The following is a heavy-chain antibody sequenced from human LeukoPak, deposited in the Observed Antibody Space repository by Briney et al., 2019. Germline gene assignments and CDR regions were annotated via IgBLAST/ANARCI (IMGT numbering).Heavy chain of an antibody. V-gene: IGHV3-49*04. CDR2: IRSNAYGGTT. CDR1: GFTFGDYA. Sequence: GGSLRLSCTASGFTFGDYAMSWVRQAPGKGLEWVSFIRSNAYGGTTAYSASVKGRFTISRDDCKSIAYLQMNSLKTEDTAVYYCTRDDYYNSSSYYYPVWDWGQGTLVTVSS. D-gene: IGHD3-22*01. CDR3: TRDDYYNSSSYYYPVWD. J-gene: IGHJ4*02.